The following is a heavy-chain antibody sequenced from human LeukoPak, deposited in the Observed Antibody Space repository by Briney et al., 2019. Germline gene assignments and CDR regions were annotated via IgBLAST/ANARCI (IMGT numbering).Heavy chain of an antibody. V-gene: IGHV4-39*01. Sequence: TSETLSLTCTVSGGSIISANYFWGWIRQPPGKGLEWIGSVYHSGNTHYNPSLKSRATISIDTFKSHFSLRLSSVTAADTAVYYCARHGNVVVMVPATGFDYWGQGNLVTVSS. D-gene: IGHD2-15*01. CDR2: VYHSGNT. CDR1: GGSIISANYF. J-gene: IGHJ4*02. CDR3: ARHGNVVVMVPATGFDY.